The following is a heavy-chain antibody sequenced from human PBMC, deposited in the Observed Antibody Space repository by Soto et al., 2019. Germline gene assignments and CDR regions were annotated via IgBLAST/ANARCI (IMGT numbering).Heavy chain of an antibody. CDR3: ARAPPYCPGGRGYSGHYYYYYVMDV. CDR1: GGTFSTYS. D-gene: IGHD2-15*01. V-gene: IGHV1-69*01. Sequence: QVQLVQSGAEVKKPGSSVKVSCQASGGTFSTYSIGWVRQAPGQGLEWMGGIIPIFGTTNYAQKLQGRVTITADESTSTAYMELSNLKSDDTAVYYCARAPPYCPGGRGYSGHYYYYYVMDVWGQGTTVTVSS. CDR2: IIPIFGTT. J-gene: IGHJ6*02.